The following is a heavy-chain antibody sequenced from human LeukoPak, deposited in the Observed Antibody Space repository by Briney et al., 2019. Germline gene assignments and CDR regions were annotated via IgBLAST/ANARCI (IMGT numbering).Heavy chain of an antibody. CDR3: ARVRDEDAFDI. CDR2: IYYSGST. J-gene: IGHJ3*02. Sequence: PSETLSLTCTVSGGSISSSSYYWGWIRQPPGKGLEWIGSIYYSGSTYYNPSLKSRVTISADTSKNQFSLKLSSVTAADTAVYYCARVRDEDAFDIWGQGTMVTVSS. D-gene: IGHD4/OR15-4a*01. CDR1: GGSISSSSYY. V-gene: IGHV4-39*01.